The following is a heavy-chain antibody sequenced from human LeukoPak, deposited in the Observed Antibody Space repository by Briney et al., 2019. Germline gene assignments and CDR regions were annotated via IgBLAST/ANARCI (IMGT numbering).Heavy chain of an antibody. J-gene: IGHJ4*02. Sequence: PGRSLRLSCAASGFTFNTYAMNWVRQAPGKGLEWVAVISYDGSNKKYAESVRGRFTISRDTSNNMVFLQMNSLRNGDTAVYFSAKFPEGVRILGIDHWGQGTLVTVSS. CDR1: GFTFNTYA. V-gene: IGHV3-30-3*02. D-gene: IGHD2/OR15-2a*01. CDR2: ISYDGSNK. CDR3: AKFPEGVRILGIDH.